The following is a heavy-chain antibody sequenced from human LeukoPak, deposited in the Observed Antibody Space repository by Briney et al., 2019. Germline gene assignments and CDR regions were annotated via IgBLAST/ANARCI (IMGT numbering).Heavy chain of an antibody. CDR3: AKEEMPHAFDL. V-gene: IGHV3-23*01. CDR1: GFSFRRYA. J-gene: IGHJ3*01. CDR2: ISGPGPST. D-gene: IGHD5-24*01. Sequence: GGSLRLSCAASGFSFRRYAMNWVRQAPGRGLEWVAVISGPGPSTVYADSVKGRFTISRDNSKNTVFLQLDSLRVEDTAIYYCAKEEMPHAFDLWGQGTMVTV.